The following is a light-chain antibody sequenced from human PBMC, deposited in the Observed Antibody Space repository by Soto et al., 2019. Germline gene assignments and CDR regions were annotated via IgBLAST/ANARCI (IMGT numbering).Light chain of an antibody. CDR2: AAS. CDR3: LQDYNYLAWT. CDR1: QGIRND. V-gene: IGKV1-6*01. Sequence: AIQMTQSPSSLSASVGDRVTITCRASQGIRNDVGWYQQKPGKAPKLLIYAASSLQSGVPSRFSGSGSGTDFTLTISSLQPEDFATYYCLQDYNYLAWTFGQGTKVEIK. J-gene: IGKJ1*01.